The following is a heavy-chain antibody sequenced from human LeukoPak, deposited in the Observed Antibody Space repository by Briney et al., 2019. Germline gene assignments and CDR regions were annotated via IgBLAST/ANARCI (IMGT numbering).Heavy chain of an antibody. D-gene: IGHD3-10*01. CDR2: ISYDGSNK. V-gene: IGHV3-30*04. Sequence: GGSLRLSCAASGFTFSSYAMHWVRQAPGKGLEWVAVISYDGSNKYYADSVKGRFTISRDNSKNTLYLQMNSLRAEDTAVYYCAKVRWFGRLNWIDPWGQGTLVTVSS. CDR1: GFTFSSYA. CDR3: AKVRWFGRLNWIDP. J-gene: IGHJ5*02.